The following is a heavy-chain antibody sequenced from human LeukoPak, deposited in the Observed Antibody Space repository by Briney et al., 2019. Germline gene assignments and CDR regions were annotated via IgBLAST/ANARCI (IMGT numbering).Heavy chain of an antibody. Sequence: GGSLRLSCAASGFTVSVNYMSWVRQAPGKGLEWVSAIRGSGGSTYYADSVKGRFTISRDNSKNTLYLQMNSLRAEDTAVYYCAKADPILTGYRYFQRCGQGTLVTVSS. D-gene: IGHD3-9*01. CDR3: AKADPILTGYRYFQR. V-gene: IGHV3-23*01. CDR2: IRGSGGST. CDR1: GFTVSVNY. J-gene: IGHJ1*01.